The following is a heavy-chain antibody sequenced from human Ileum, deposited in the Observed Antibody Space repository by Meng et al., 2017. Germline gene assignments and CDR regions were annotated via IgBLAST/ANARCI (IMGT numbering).Heavy chain of an antibody. V-gene: IGHV4-39*01. CDR1: SGSFTNNNYY. CDR3: ARRAHYGDPPR. J-gene: IGHJ4*02. D-gene: IGHD4-17*01. Sequence: QLRLQESGPGLVKPSETLSLTCSVSSGSFTNNNYYWVWIRRPPGKGLEWIGSIYYGGSTYYNPSLNSLVTISVDTSTNQFSLKLISVTAADTAVYYCARRAHYGDPPRWGQGTLVTVSS. CDR2: IYYGGST.